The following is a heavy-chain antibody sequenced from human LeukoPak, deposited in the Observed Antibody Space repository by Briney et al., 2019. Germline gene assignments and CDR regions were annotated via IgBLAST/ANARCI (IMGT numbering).Heavy chain of an antibody. CDR3: ARSYYDFWSGYPEAYYFDY. CDR2: IYYSGST. V-gene: IGHV4-59*08. D-gene: IGHD3-3*01. Sequence: SETLSLTCTVSGGSISSYYWSWIRQPPGKRLEWIGYIYYSGSTNYNPSLKSRVTISVDTSKNQFSLKLSSVTAADTAVYYCARSYYDFWSGYPEAYYFDYWGQGTLVTVSS. J-gene: IGHJ4*02. CDR1: GGSISSYY.